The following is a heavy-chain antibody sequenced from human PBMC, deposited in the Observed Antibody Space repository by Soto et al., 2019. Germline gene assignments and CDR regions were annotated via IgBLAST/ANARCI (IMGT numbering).Heavy chain of an antibody. V-gene: IGHV1-69*01. CDR1: GGIFSSYA. CDR3: ATRDPGHY. Sequence: QVQLVQSGAEVKKPGSSVKVSCKVSGGIFSSYAIGWVRQAPGQGLEWMAGIIPITGTTNHAQKFQGRVTVTADESTTTVYMELSSLTAEDTAVYYCATRDPGHYWGQGTLVTVSS. CDR2: IIPITGTT. J-gene: IGHJ4*02.